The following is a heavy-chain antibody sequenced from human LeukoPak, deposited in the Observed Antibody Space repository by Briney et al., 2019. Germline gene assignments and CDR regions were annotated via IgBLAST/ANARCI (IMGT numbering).Heavy chain of an antibody. Sequence: GGSLRLSCAASGFTFSSYDMHWVRQATGKGLEWVSAIGTAGDTYYPGSVKGRFTISRENAKNSLYLQMNSLRAGDTAVYYCARSPGWYRNRYFDLWGRGTLVTVSS. CDR1: GFTFSSYD. CDR2: IGTAGDT. D-gene: IGHD6-19*01. CDR3: ARSPGWYRNRYFDL. V-gene: IGHV3-13*01. J-gene: IGHJ2*01.